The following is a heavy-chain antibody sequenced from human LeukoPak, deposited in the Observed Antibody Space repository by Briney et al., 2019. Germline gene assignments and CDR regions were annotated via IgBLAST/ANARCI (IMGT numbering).Heavy chain of an antibody. CDR1: GGSFSSYS. CDR2: IIEKGNA. J-gene: IGHJ2*01. CDR3: ARGYYPPRWYFDL. D-gene: IGHD3-10*01. Sequence: SETLSLTCALYGGSFSSYSWSWTWIRQTPEKGLGWIGEIIEKGNANYNPSLKSRVTIDLDTSKNQFSLKLTSMTAADTAMYYCARGYYPPRWYFDLWGRGTLVTVSS. V-gene: IGHV4-34*01.